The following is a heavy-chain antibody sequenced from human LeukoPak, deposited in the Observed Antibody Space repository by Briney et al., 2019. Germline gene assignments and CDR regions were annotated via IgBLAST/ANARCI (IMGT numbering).Heavy chain of an antibody. CDR2: IIPIFGTA. V-gene: IGHV1-69*05. CDR1: GGTFSSYA. Sequence: SVKVSCKASGGTFSSYAISWVRQAPGQGLEWMGRIIPIFGTANYAQKFQGRVTITTDESTSTAYMELSSLRSEDPAVYYCARDCVGIAAIRRHPRGFDPWGQGTLVTVSS. D-gene: IGHD6-25*01. CDR3: ARDCVGIAAIRRHPRGFDP. J-gene: IGHJ5*02.